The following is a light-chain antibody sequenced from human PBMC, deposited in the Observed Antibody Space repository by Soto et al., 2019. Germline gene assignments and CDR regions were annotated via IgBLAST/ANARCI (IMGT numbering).Light chain of an antibody. CDR1: SSDVGTYKY. Sequence: QSALTQPASVSGSPGKSITISCTGTSSDVGTYKYVSWYQQHPGKSPKLMIYEVSNRPAGVSNRFSGSKSGNTASLTISGHQAEDEADYYCSSDTSRSTPVVGGGTQRTGL. V-gene: IGLV2-14*01. J-gene: IGLJ2*01. CDR3: SSDTSRSTPV. CDR2: EVS.